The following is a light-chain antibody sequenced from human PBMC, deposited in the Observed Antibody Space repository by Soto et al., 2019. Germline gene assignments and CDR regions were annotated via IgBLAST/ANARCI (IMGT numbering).Light chain of an antibody. CDR1: SSTVGGFNV. J-gene: IGLJ1*01. CDR3: CSYVGATTYV. Sequence: QSALTQPAYVSGSPGQSITISCTGTSSTVGGFNVVSWYQQHPGKAPKVIIYEGIKRPSGVSNRFSGSNSGSTASLTISGLQAEDEADYYCCSYVGATTYVFGTGTKLTVL. CDR2: EGI. V-gene: IGLV2-23*01.